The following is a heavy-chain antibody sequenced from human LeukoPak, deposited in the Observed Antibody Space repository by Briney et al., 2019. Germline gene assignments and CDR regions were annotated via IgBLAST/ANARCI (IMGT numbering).Heavy chain of an antibody. CDR1: GYTFTNFG. CDR3: ARDRDYGDYNTQDLFAY. Sequence: HRASVKVSCKASGYTFTNFGISWVRQAPGQGLEWMGWISAYNGNTNYAQRLQGRVTMTTDTSTSTAYMELRSLRSDDTAVYYCARDRDYGDYNTQDLFAYWGQGTLVTVSS. CDR2: ISAYNGNT. V-gene: IGHV1-18*01. D-gene: IGHD4-17*01. J-gene: IGHJ4*02.